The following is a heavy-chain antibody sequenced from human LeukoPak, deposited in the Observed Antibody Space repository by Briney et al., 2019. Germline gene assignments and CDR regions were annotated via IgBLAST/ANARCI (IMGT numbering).Heavy chain of an antibody. V-gene: IGHV3-9*01. CDR1: GFTFDDYA. J-gene: IGHJ4*02. CDR3: AKDKHGSWYYFDY. Sequence: QPGGSLRLSCAASGFTFDDYAMHWVRQAPGKGLEWVSGISWNSGSIGYADSVKGRFTISRDNAKNSLYLQMNSLRAEDTALYYCAKDKHGSWYYFDYWGQGTLVTVSS. D-gene: IGHD6-13*01. CDR2: ISWNSGSI.